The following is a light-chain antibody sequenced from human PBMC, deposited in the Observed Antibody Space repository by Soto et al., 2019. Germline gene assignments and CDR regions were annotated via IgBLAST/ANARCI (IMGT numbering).Light chain of an antibody. J-gene: IGKJ2*01. V-gene: IGKV2-30*02. CDR3: LQGTHRPPYT. Sequence: DVVMTQSPLSLPVNVGQPASISCRSSQSLVHSDGNTYLNWFHQRPGQSPRCLIYKVSNRDSGVPDRVSGRGSDTDFTLKSSGVEAEDVGVYDCLQGTHRPPYTFGHGTKREIK. CDR1: QSLVHSDGNTY. CDR2: KVS.